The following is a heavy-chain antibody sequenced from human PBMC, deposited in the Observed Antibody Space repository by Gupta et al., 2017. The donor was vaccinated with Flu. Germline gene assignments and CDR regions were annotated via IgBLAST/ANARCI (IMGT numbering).Heavy chain of an antibody. V-gene: IGHV4-61*02. D-gene: IGHD2-15*01. CDR1: GDSIPSDDYY. CDR2: IYASGAT. J-gene: IGHJ5*01. CDR3: ARVRSGGNWFDS. Sequence: QVRLQESGPGLVKPLQTLSLTCTVSGDSIPSDDYYWNWVRQPAGKGLEWIGRIYASGATYYNAALNGRVTMSIETSKNQLSLKLISVTAADTAVYYCARVRSGGNWFDSWGQGTLVTVSS.